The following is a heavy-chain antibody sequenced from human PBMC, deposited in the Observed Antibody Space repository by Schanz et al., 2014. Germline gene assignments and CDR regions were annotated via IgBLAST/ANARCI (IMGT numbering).Heavy chain of an antibody. V-gene: IGHV3-33*01. J-gene: IGHJ4*02. Sequence: QAQLMESGGGVVQPGTSLILSCSVSGFSLNTYGIHWFRQPAGKGLEWVAAMSYDGSIKYYGDSVKGRFTVSRDSGQNSLYLQMNSLRAGDTAVYYCARGTDWNLHYWGQGALVTVSS. CDR1: GFSLNTYG. CDR3: ARGTDWNLHY. D-gene: IGHD1-1*01. CDR2: MSYDGSIK.